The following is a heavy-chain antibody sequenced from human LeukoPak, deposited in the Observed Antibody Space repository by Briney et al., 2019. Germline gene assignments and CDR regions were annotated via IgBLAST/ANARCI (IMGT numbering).Heavy chain of an antibody. CDR3: ARDGPVGATDV. CDR2: IYYSGST. V-gene: IGHV4-59*01. Sequence: SETLSPTCTVSGGSISSYYWSWIRQPPGKGLEWIGYIYYSGSTNYNPSLKSRVTISVDTSKNQFSLKLSSVTAADTTVYYCARDGPVGATDVWGQGTLVTVSS. CDR1: GGSISSYY. J-gene: IGHJ4*02. D-gene: IGHD1-26*01.